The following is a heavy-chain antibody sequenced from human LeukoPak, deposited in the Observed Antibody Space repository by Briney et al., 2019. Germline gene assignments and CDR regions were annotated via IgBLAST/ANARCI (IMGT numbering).Heavy chain of an antibody. J-gene: IGHJ5*02. Sequence: ASVKVSCKASGYTFTSYGISWVRQAPGQGLEWMGWISAYNGNTNYAQKLQGRVTMTTDTSTSTAYMELRSLRSDDTAVYYCARVIVVAVAATQENNWFDPWGQGTLVTVSS. V-gene: IGHV1-18*01. CDR3: ARVIVVAVAATQENNWFDP. CDR2: ISAYNGNT. CDR1: GYTFTSYG. D-gene: IGHD2-15*01.